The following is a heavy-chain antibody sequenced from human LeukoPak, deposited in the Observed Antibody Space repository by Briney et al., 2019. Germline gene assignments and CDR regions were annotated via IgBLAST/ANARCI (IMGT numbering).Heavy chain of an antibody. J-gene: IGHJ3*02. CDR2: ISSSSSYI. D-gene: IGHD1-26*01. CDR1: GFTFSSYS. V-gene: IGHV3-21*01. CDR3: ARDREDAFDI. Sequence: GGSLRLSCAASGFTFSSYSMNWVRQAPGKGLEWVSSISSSSSYIYYADSVKGRFTISRSNAKNSLYLQMNSLRAEDTAVYYCARDREDAFDIWGQGTMVTVSS.